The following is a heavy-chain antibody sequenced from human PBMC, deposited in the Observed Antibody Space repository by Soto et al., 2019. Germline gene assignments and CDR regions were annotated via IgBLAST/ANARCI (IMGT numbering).Heavy chain of an antibody. CDR3: ARDAKWELRARYGMDV. Sequence: QVQLVQSGAEVKKPGSSVKVSCKASGGTFSSYTISWVRQAPGQGLEWMGRIIPILGIANYAQKFQGRVTITADKSTSTAYMELSSLRSEDTAVYYCARDAKWELRARYGMDVWGQGTTVTVSS. D-gene: IGHD1-26*01. CDR2: IIPILGIA. V-gene: IGHV1-69*08. CDR1: GGTFSSYT. J-gene: IGHJ6*02.